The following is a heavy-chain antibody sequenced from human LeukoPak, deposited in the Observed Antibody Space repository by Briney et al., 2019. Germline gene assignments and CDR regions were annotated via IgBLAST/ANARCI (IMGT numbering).Heavy chain of an antibody. D-gene: IGHD2-15*01. V-gene: IGHV3-9*01. CDR1: GFTFDDYA. CDR2: ISWNSGSI. J-gene: IGHJ4*02. CDR3: AKDRSVVVAALDY. Sequence: GGSLRLSCAASGFTFDDYAMHWVRQAPGKGLEWVSGISWNSGSIGYADSVKGRFTISRDNAKNSLYLQMNSLRAEDTAVYYCAKDRSVVVAALDYWGQGTLVTVSS.